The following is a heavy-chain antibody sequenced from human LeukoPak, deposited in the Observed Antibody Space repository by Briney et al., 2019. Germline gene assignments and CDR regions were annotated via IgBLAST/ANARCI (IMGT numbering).Heavy chain of an antibody. Sequence: GGSLRLSCAASGFTFSSYWMHWVRQAPGKGLVWVSRINSDGSSTSYADSVKGRFTISRDNAKNTLYLQMNSLRAEDTAVYYCARVCSGGSCYPYFGMDVWGKGTTVTVSS. CDR1: GFTFSSYW. D-gene: IGHD2-15*01. V-gene: IGHV3-74*01. CDR3: ARVCSGGSCYPYFGMDV. J-gene: IGHJ6*04. CDR2: INSDGSST.